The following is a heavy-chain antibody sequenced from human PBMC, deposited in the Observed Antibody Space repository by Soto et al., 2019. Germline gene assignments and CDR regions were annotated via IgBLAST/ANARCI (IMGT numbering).Heavy chain of an antibody. CDR2: INPNSGGT. J-gene: IGHJ4*02. CDR3: ARPILGYYYASRGYDY. D-gene: IGHD3-22*01. V-gene: IGHV1-2*02. Sequence: GAPVKVSCKASGYGFTGYYMRWVRQAPGQGLEWMGWINPNSGGTNYAQKFQGRVTMNRDTSISTAYMELSRLRSDDTAVYYCARPILGYYYASRGYDYWGQGTLVTVS. CDR1: GYGFTGYY.